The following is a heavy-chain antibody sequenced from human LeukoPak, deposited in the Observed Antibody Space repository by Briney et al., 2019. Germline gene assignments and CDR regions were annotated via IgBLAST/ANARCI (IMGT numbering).Heavy chain of an antibody. CDR3: AKDAPNYYGSGSYPDY. D-gene: IGHD3-10*01. Sequence: GGSLRLSCAASGFTFSSYGMHWVRQAPGKGLEWVAFIRYDGSNKYYADSVKGRFTISRDNSKNTLYLQMNSLRAEDTAVYSCAKDAPNYYGSGSYPDYWGQGTLVTVSS. CDR2: IRYDGSNK. V-gene: IGHV3-30*02. J-gene: IGHJ4*02. CDR1: GFTFSSYG.